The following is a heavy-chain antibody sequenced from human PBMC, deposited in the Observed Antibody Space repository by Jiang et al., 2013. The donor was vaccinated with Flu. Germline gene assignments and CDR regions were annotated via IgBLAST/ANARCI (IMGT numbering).Heavy chain of an antibody. CDR2: IYYSGST. D-gene: IGHD6-19*01. V-gene: IGHV4-59*01. CDR3: ARGHRVTVAGSRGYYFDY. J-gene: IGHJ4*02. CDR1: GSSISGSY. Sequence: GSGLVKPSETLSLTCAVSGSSISGSYWSWIRQPPGKGLEWIGYIYYSGSTNYNPSLKSRVTISVDTSKNQFSLSVSSVTAADTAVYYCARGHRVTVAGSRGYYFDYWGQGTLVIVSS.